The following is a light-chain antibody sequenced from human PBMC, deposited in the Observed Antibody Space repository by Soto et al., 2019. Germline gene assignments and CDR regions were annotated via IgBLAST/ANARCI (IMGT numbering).Light chain of an antibody. CDR2: GAS. CDR1: QSFNSNY. CDR3: QQYGSSPPLS. V-gene: IGKV3-20*01. J-gene: IGKJ4*01. Sequence: EIWLTQFPGTLSLSPGERATLSCTASQSFNSNYLAWYQQKPGQAPRLLIYGASSRATGIPDRFSGSGSGTDFTLTISRLEPEDFAVYYCQQYGSSPPLSFGGGTKVDIK.